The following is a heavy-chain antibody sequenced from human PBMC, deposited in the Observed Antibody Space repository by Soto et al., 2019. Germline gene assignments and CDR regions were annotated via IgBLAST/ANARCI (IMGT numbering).Heavy chain of an antibody. CDR1: GYTFTSYY. CDR3: AREYIVVVPSVRNYMEA. J-gene: IGHJ6*03. V-gene: IGHV1-46*03. Sequence: ASRKVSYKESGYTFTSYYMHWVRQAPGQGLEWMGIINPSGGSTSYAQKFQGRVTMTRDTSTSTVYMELSSLRSEDTAVYYCAREYIVVVPSVRNYMEAWGKGTMFTLYS. D-gene: IGHD2-2*01. CDR2: INPSGGST.